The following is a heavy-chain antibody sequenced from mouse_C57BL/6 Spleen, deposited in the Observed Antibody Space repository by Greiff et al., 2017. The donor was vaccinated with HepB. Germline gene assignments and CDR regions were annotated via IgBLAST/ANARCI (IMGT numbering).Heavy chain of an antibody. CDR1: GYAFSSSW. CDR3: ARPYGSSYRDYAMDY. V-gene: IGHV1-82*01. J-gene: IGHJ4*01. D-gene: IGHD1-1*01. Sequence: QVQLKESGPELVKPGASVKISCKASGYAFSSSWMNWVKQRPGKGLEWIGRIYPGDGDTNYNGKFKGKATLTADKSSSTAYRQLSSLTSEDSAVYFCARPYGSSYRDYAMDYWGQGTSVTVSS. CDR2: IYPGDGDT.